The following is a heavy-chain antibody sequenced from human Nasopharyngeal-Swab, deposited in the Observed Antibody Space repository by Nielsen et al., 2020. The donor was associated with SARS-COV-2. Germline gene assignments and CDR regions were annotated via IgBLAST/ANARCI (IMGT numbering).Heavy chain of an antibody. D-gene: IGHD5-18*01. CDR3: ARRGGYGTPVDY. CDR1: GFTFSDHY. J-gene: IGHJ4*02. Sequence: GESLKISCAASGFTFSDHYMSWIRQAPGKGLEWVSYISSSGSTIYYADSVKGRSTISRDNAKNSLYLQMNSLRAEDTAVYYCARRGGYGTPVDYWGQGTLVTVSS. CDR2: ISSSGSTI. V-gene: IGHV3-11*04.